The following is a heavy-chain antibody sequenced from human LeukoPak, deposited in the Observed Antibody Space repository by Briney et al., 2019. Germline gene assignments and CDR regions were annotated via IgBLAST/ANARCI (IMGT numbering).Heavy chain of an antibody. CDR1: GFTVSSNY. J-gene: IGHJ3*02. V-gene: IGHV3-74*01. Sequence: QAGGSLRLSCAASGFTVSSNYMSWVRQAPGKGLVWVSRINSDGSITTYADSVKGRFTISRDNAKNTLYMQMESLRAEDTAVYYCARSINNAFDIWGQGTMVTVSS. CDR3: ARSINNAFDI. CDR2: INSDGSIT.